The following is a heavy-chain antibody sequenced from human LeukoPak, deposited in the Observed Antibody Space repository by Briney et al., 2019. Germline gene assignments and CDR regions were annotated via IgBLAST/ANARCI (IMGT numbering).Heavy chain of an antibody. D-gene: IGHD2-2*01. CDR1: GYTFTSYG. CDR3: ARAVLGYCSSTSCYYYYGMDV. CDR2: ISAYNGNT. J-gene: IGHJ6*02. V-gene: IGHV1-18*01. Sequence: GASVKVSCKASGYTFTSYGISWVRQAPGQALEWMGWISAYNGNTNYAQKLQGRVTMTTDTSTSTAYMELRSLRSDDTAVYYCARAVLGYCSSTSCYYYYGMDVWGQGTTVTVSS.